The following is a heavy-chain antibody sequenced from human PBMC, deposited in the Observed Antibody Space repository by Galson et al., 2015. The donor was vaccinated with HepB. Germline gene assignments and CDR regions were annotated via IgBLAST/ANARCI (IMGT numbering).Heavy chain of an antibody. CDR2: IDWDDDK. Sequence: PALVKPTQTLTLTCTFSGFSLSTSGMCVSWIRQPPGKALEWLALIDWDDDKYYSTSLKTRLTISKDTSKNQVVLTMTNMDPVDTATYYCARILSPYDSSGYYYGDLGFDYWGQGTLVTVSS. CDR3: ARILSPYDSSGYYYGDLGFDY. J-gene: IGHJ4*02. D-gene: IGHD3-22*01. CDR1: GFSLSTSGMC. V-gene: IGHV2-70*01.